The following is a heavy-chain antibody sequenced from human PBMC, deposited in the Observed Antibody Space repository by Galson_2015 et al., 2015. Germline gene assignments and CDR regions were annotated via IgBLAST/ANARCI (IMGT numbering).Heavy chain of an antibody. CDR3: AREEGVGATYFDY. V-gene: IGHV4-4*02. D-gene: IGHD1-26*01. Sequence: SETLSLTCAVSGGSISSSNWWSWVRQPPGKGLEWIGEIYHSGCTNYNPSLKSRVTISVDKSKNQFSLKLSSVTAADTAVYYCAREEGVGATYFDYWGQGTLVTVSS. CDR1: GGSISSSNW. CDR2: IYHSGCT. J-gene: IGHJ4*02.